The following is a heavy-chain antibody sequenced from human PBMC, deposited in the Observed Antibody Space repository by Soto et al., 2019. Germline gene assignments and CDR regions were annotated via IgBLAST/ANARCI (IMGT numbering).Heavy chain of an antibody. CDR2: NNPADFDT. Sequence: LKISCKGSGYSFSSYWIGWVRQMPGKGLEWMGINNPADFDTRYSPSFQGQVTISADKSISTAYLQWSSLKASDTAMYFCARHRGYCITTTCYDAFDIWGQGTMVTVSS. CDR1: GYSFSSYW. V-gene: IGHV5-51*01. D-gene: IGHD2-2*03. CDR3: ARHRGYCITTTCYDAFDI. J-gene: IGHJ3*02.